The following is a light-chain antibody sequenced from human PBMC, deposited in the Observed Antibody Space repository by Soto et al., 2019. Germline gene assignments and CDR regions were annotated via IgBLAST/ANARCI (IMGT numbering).Light chain of an antibody. J-gene: IGLJ1*01. CDR2: DVS. V-gene: IGLV2-11*01. CDR1: SSDVGGYNY. CDR3: CSYAGSDKTFKV. Sequence: QSALTQPRSVSGSPGQSVTISCTGTSSDVGGYNYVSWYQQHPGKAPKLMIYDVSKRPSGVPDRFSGSKSGNTASLTISGLQAEDEADYYCCSYAGSDKTFKVFGTGTKVTVL.